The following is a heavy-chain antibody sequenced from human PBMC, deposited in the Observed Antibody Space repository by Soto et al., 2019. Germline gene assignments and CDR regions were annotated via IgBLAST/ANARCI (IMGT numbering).Heavy chain of an antibody. CDR3: ARDKEYCISTSCYASYNWFDP. CDR2: INAGNGNT. Sequence: ASVKVSCKAAGYTFTSYAMHWVRQAPGQRLEWMGWINAGNGNTKYSQKFQGRVTITRDTSASTAYMELSSLRSEDTAVYYCARDKEYCISTSCYASYNWFDPWGQGTLVTVS. J-gene: IGHJ5*02. V-gene: IGHV1-3*01. D-gene: IGHD2-2*01. CDR1: GYTFTSYA.